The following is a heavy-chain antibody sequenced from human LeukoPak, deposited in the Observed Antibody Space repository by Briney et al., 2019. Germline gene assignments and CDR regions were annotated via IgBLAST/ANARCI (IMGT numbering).Heavy chain of an antibody. V-gene: IGHV3-72*01. Sequence: GGSLRLSCAASGFTFSSYWMHWVRQAPGKGLEWVARLRNKANTYTKEYAASVRGRFTISRDDSKNSLYLQMNSLNTEDTAMYYCARDSSSGRFLFDIWGQGTVVTVSS. CDR3: ARDSSSGRFLFDI. CDR1: GFTFSSYW. CDR2: LRNKANTYTK. D-gene: IGHD2-15*01. J-gene: IGHJ3*02.